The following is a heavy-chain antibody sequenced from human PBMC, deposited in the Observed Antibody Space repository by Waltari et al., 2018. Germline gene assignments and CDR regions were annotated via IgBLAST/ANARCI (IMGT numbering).Heavy chain of an antibody. D-gene: IGHD3-22*01. CDR1: GGSFSGYY. J-gene: IGHJ4*02. CDR3: ARDNGDSSVDY. V-gene: IGHV4-34*01. Sequence: QVQLQQWGAGLLKPSETLSLTCAVYGGSFSGYYWSWIRQPPGKGLEWIGEINHSGSTNYNPSLKSRVTISVDTSKNQFSLKLSSVTAADTAVYYCARDNGDSSVDYWGQGTLVTVSS. CDR2: INHSGST.